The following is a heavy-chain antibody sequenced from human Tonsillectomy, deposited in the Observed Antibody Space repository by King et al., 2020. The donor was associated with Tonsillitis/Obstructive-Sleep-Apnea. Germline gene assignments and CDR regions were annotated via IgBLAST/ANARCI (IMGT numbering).Heavy chain of an antibody. CDR1: GGSISSYY. CDR3: ARVYYDILTGYPYYYYMDV. Sequence: QLQESGPGLVKPSETLSLTCTVSGGSISSYYWSWIRQPPGKGLEWIGYIYYSGSTNYNPSLKSRVTLSVDTSKNQFSLKLSSVTATDTAVYYCARVYYDILTGYPYYYYMDVWGKGTTVTVSS. D-gene: IGHD3-9*01. V-gene: IGHV4-59*08. CDR2: IYYSGST. J-gene: IGHJ6*03.